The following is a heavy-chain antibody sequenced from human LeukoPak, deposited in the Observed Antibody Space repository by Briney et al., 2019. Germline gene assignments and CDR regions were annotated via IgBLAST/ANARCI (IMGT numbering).Heavy chain of an antibody. Sequence: PSETLSLTCTVSGDSMTGLSWSWVRPSPENGLEWIAYIYDTGNTNTSPSLKSRVTLSVDTSKKQFSLRLSSVTAADTAVYYCARGVRVGFSSYYFDYWGQGTLVTVSS. CDR1: GDSMTGLS. CDR3: ARGVRVGFSSYYFDY. D-gene: IGHD6-6*01. J-gene: IGHJ4*02. CDR2: IYDTGNT. V-gene: IGHV4-59*11.